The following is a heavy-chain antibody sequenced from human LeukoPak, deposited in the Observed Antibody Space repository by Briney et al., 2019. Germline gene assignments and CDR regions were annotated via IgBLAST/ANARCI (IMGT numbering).Heavy chain of an antibody. Sequence: SQTLSLTCTVSGGSISSGSYYWSWIRRPAGKGLEWIGRIYTSGSTNYNPSLKSRVTISVDTSKNQFSLKLSSVTAADTAVYYCARGGVPGANWLDPWGQGTLVTVSS. CDR2: IYTSGST. CDR3: ARGGVPGANWLDP. J-gene: IGHJ5*02. V-gene: IGHV4-61*02. CDR1: GGSISSGSYY. D-gene: IGHD2-2*01.